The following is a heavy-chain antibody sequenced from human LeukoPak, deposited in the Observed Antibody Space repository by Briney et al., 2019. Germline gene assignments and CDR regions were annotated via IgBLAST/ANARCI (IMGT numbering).Heavy chain of an antibody. CDR1: GFAVSSNY. J-gene: IGHJ6*02. V-gene: IGHV3-66*01. D-gene: IGHD1-26*01. Sequence: GGSLRLSCAASGFAVSSNYISWVRQAPGKGLEWVSFIWRSGSTHYADSVKGRFTISRDISKNTVSLQMNSLRAEDTAVYYCARDGGSGSPSEGSYYFGMDVWGQGTTVTVTS. CDR2: IWRSGST. CDR3: ARDGGSGSPSEGSYYFGMDV.